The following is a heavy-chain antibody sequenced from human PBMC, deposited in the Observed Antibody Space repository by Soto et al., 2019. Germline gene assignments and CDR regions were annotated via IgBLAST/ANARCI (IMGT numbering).Heavy chain of an antibody. CDR1: GFTFSNAG. V-gene: IGHV3-15*07. CDR3: ITDQVDSSGYYYSY. J-gene: IGHJ4*01. Sequence: GVLRLSCAASGFTFSNAGMIWVRQAPGKGLEWVGRIKSKTDGGTTDYAAPVKGRFTISRDDSKNTLYLQMNSLKTEDTAVYYCITDQVDSSGYYYSYWGQGTLVPVSS. CDR2: IKSKTDGGTT. D-gene: IGHD3-22*01.